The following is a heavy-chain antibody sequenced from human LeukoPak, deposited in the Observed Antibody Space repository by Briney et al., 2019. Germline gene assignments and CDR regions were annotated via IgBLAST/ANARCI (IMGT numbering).Heavy chain of an antibody. J-gene: IGHJ4*02. CDR2: IYSGGTT. CDR1: GFTVSNNY. V-gene: IGHV3-53*01. CDR3: ARDPPGIAASVSGG. D-gene: IGHD6-13*01. Sequence: PGGSLRLSCKASGFTVSNNYMNWVRQAPGKGLEWVALIYSGGTTNYADSVKGRFTISRDNSKNTLYLQMTNVRVEDTAVYYCARDPPGIAASVSGGWGRGTLVTVSS.